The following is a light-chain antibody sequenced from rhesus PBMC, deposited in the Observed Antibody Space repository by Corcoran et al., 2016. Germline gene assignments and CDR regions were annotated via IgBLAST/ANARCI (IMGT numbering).Light chain of an antibody. V-gene: IGKV1-25*01. CDR3: QHYYSTPFT. CDR1: QGITND. Sequence: DIQMTQSPSSLSASVGDRVTITCRASQGITNDLAWYQKKPGETPTLLIYEASRLQSGIPSRFSGSGSGTDFTLTISSLQPEDFATYYCQHYYSTPFTFGPGTKLDIK. J-gene: IGKJ3*01. CDR2: EAS.